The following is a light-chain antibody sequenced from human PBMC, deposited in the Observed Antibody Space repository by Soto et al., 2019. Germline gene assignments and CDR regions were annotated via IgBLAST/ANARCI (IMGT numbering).Light chain of an antibody. Sequence: EIVMTQSPATLSVSPGERATLSCRASQSVSSNLAWYQQKPGQAPMLLIYGASTGATGIPARFSGSGSGTEFTLTISSLQSEDFAVYYCQQYNNWPRTFGQGTKVEIK. V-gene: IGKV3-15*01. CDR2: GAS. CDR1: QSVSSN. J-gene: IGKJ1*01. CDR3: QQYNNWPRT.